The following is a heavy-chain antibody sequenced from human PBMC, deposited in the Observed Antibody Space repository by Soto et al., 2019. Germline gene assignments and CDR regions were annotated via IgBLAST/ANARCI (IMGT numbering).Heavy chain of an antibody. CDR1: GYTFTSYG. Sequence: ASVKVSCKASGYTFTSYGISWVRQAPGQGLEWMGWISAYNGNTNYAQKLQGRVTMTTDTSTSTAYMELRSLRSDDTAVYFCASGSGSGDYDPFDYWGQGTLVTVSS. CDR2: ISAYNGNT. V-gene: IGHV1-18*01. CDR3: ASGSGSGDYDPFDY. D-gene: IGHD3-10*01. J-gene: IGHJ4*02.